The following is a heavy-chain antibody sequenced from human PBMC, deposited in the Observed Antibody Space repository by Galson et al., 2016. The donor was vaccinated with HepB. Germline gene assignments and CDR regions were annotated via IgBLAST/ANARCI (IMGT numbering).Heavy chain of an antibody. D-gene: IGHD2-2*02. CDR3: ARGLYCSRTTCYTAPFEY. Sequence: LSLTCSVSGGSISHYYWSWIRQPPGEGLEWIGYIYYSGSTTYNPSLKRRVSMSVDTSKNQFSLRLNSVTAADTAVYYCARGLYCSRTTCYTAPFEYWGQGAPGTVSS. CDR1: GGSISHYY. V-gene: IGHV4-59*01. CDR2: IYYSGST. J-gene: IGHJ4*02.